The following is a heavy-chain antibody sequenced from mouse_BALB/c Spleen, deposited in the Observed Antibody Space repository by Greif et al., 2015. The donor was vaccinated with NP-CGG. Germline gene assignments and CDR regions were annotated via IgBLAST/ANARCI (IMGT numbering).Heavy chain of an antibody. J-gene: IGHJ4*01. CDR2: IWAGGST. Sequence: QVQLQQSGPGLVAPSQSLSITCTVSGFSLTSYGVHWVRQPPGKGLERLGVIWAGGSTNYNSALMSRLSISKDNSKSQVFLKMNSLQTDDTAMYYCARDTLSLLRPLDYAMDYWGQGTSVTVSS. CDR3: ARDTLSLLRPLDYAMDY. V-gene: IGHV2-9*02. D-gene: IGHD1-2*01. CDR1: GFSLTSYG.